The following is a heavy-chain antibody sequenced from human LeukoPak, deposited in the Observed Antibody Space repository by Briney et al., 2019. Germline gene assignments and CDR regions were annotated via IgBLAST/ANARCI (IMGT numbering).Heavy chain of an antibody. CDR3: ASGYCSSTSCQLFAFDI. CDR2: IYTSGST. J-gene: IGHJ3*02. Sequence: KPSETLSLTCTVSGGSISSYYWSWIRQPPGKGLEWIGYIYTSGSTNYNPSLKSRVTISVDTSKNQFSLKLSSVTAADTAVYYCASGYCSSTSCQLFAFDIWGQGTMVTVSS. D-gene: IGHD2-2*03. CDR1: GGSISSYY. V-gene: IGHV4-4*09.